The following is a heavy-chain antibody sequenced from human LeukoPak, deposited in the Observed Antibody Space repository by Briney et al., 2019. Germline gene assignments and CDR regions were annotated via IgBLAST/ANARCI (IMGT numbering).Heavy chain of an antibody. D-gene: IGHD3-10*01. CDR1: GGSISSYY. V-gene: IGHV4-59*08. CDR3: ARHNLGVFYYGSGSYSYFDY. J-gene: IGHJ4*02. Sequence: PSETLSLTCTVSGGSISSYYWSWIRQPPGEGLEWIGYIYYSGSTNYNPSLKSRVTISVEASKSQFSLKLSSVSAADTVVYYCARHNLGVFYYGSGSYSYFDYWGQGTLVTVSS. CDR2: IYYSGST.